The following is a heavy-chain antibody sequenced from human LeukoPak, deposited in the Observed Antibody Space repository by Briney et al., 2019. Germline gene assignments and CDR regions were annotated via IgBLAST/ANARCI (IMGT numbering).Heavy chain of an antibody. V-gene: IGHV1-46*01. CDR1: GYAFTRHY. CDR3: ARVGYSYGTTYHY. J-gene: IGHJ4*02. CDR2: INPSGSST. D-gene: IGHD5-18*01. Sequence: ASVKVSCKASGYAFTRHYMHWVRQAPGQGLEWMGLINPSGSSTIYAQKFQGRVTMTRDMSTSTDYMELSSLRSEDTAVYYCARVGYSYGTTYHYWGQGTLVTVSS.